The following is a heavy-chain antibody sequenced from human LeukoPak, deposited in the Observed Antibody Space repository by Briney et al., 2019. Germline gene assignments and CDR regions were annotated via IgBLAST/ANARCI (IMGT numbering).Heavy chain of an antibody. CDR1: GCTCSAYA. Sequence: PGGSLRVSCAAPGCTCSAYARHWVRQAPGKGLESLAGISYDGTTKDYADPVKGRFPVSRDNSENRQYLQINSLRPEDTAMYYCARDSKSPRSRNYSGGSIDYWGQGTLVTVSS. CDR2: ISYDGTTK. J-gene: IGHJ4*02. V-gene: IGHV3-30-3*01. CDR3: ARDSKSPRSRNYSGGSIDY. D-gene: IGHD4-11*01.